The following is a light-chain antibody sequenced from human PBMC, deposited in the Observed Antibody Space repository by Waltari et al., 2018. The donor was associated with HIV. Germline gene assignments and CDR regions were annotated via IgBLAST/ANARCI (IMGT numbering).Light chain of an antibody. CDR2: DVN. J-gene: IGLJ3*02. CDR1: SRDVGGYNY. Sequence: QSALTQPASVSGSPGQSITISCNGTSRDVGGYNYVSWYQQHPGKAPKLMAYDVNKRPSGVSDRFSGSKSGNTASLTISGLQAEDEADYYCFSYTSSSTRVFGGGTRLTVL. CDR3: FSYTSSSTRV. V-gene: IGLV2-14*03.